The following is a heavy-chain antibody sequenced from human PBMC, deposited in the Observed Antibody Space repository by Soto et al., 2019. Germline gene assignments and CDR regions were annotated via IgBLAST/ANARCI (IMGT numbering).Heavy chain of an antibody. J-gene: IGHJ4*02. CDR2: ISYDGSNK. CDR1: GFTFSSYG. D-gene: IGHD2-8*01. CDR3: AKDSGYCTNGVCYRYDY. Sequence: GGSLRLSCAASGFTFSSYGMHWVRQAPGKGLEWVAVISYDGSNKYYADSVKGRFTISRDNSKNTLYLQMNSLRAEDTAVYYCAKDSGYCTNGVCYRYDYWGQGTLVTVSS. V-gene: IGHV3-30*18.